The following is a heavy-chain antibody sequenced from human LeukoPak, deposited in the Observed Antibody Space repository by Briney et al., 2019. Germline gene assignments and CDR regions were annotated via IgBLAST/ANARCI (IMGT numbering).Heavy chain of an antibody. D-gene: IGHD3-22*01. CDR2: ISYDGSKK. CDR3: ARDQDTSGYYYGPGDY. Sequence: PGGSLRLSCAASGFTFSSYAMHWVRQAPGKGLEWVAVISYDGSKKFYADSVKGRFIISRDNSKNTLYLQMSSPRPEDTAVYYCARDQDTSGYYYGPGDYWGQGTLVTVSS. J-gene: IGHJ4*02. V-gene: IGHV3-30*04. CDR1: GFTFSSYA.